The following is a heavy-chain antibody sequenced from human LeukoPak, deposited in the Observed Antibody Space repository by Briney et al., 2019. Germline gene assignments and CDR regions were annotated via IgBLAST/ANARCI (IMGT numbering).Heavy chain of an antibody. CDR3: ARRGYSYGYADY. D-gene: IGHD5-18*01. V-gene: IGHV4-4*02. CDR2: IYHSGST. Sequence: SETLSLTCAVSGGSISSSNWWSWVRPPPGKGLEWIGEIYHSGSTNYNPSLKSRVTISVDKSKNQFSLKLSSVTAADTAVYYCARRGYSYGYADYWGQGTLVTVSS. CDR1: GGSISSSNW. J-gene: IGHJ4*02.